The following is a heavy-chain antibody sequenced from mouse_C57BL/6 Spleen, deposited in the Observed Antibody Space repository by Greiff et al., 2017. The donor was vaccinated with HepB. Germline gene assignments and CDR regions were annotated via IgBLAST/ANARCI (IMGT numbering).Heavy chain of an antibody. V-gene: IGHV1-69*01. CDR1: GYTFTSYW. CDR3: ARRRTTTDAMDY. J-gene: IGHJ4*01. CDR2: IDPSDSYT. Sequence: QVQLQQPGAELVMPGASVKLSCKASGYTFTSYWMHWVKQRPGQGLEWIGEIDPSDSYTNYNQKFKGKSTLTVDKSSSTAYMQLSSLTSEDSAVYYCARRRTTTDAMDYWGQGTSVTVSS. D-gene: IGHD1-1*01.